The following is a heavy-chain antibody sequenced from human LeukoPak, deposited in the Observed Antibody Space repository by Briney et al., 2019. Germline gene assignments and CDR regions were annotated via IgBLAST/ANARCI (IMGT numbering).Heavy chain of an antibody. D-gene: IGHD4-17*01. CDR1: GFTFSSYA. CDR2: ISYDGSNK. J-gene: IGHJ4*02. V-gene: IGHV3-30-3*01. Sequence: GGSLRLSCAASGFTFSSYAMHWVRQAPGKGLEWVAVISYDGSNKYHADSVKGRFTISRDNAKNTLYLEMNSLRAEDTAVYYCARSHYGDYFDYWGQGTLVTVSS. CDR3: ARSHYGDYFDY.